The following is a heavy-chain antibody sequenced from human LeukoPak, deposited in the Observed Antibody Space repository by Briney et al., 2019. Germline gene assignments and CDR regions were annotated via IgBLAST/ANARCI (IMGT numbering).Heavy chain of an antibody. CDR1: GFTFSDYY. CDR3: VRDRGWFHFDL. Sequence: GGSLRLSCAASGFTFSDYYMSWIRQAPGKGLEWVAHNKEDGTVKDYADSVKGRFIISRDNTKNSLFLQLNSLRVEDTAVYYCVRDRGWFHFDLWGQGTLVTVSS. D-gene: IGHD3-10*01. V-gene: IGHV3-7*01. J-gene: IGHJ4*02. CDR2: NKEDGTVK.